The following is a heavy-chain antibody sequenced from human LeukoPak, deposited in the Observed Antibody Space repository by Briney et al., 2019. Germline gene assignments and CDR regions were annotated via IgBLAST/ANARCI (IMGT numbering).Heavy chain of an antibody. D-gene: IGHD6-6*01. CDR3: AKARGSSSSAGDY. V-gene: IGHV3-23*01. J-gene: IGHJ4*02. CDR1: GFTFSSYA. Sequence: GGSLRLSCAASGFTFSSYAMSWVRQAPGKGLEWVSAISGSGGSTYYADSVKGRFTISRDNSKNTLYLQMNGLRAEDTAVYYCAKARGSSSSAGDYWGQGTLVTVSS. CDR2: ISGSGGST.